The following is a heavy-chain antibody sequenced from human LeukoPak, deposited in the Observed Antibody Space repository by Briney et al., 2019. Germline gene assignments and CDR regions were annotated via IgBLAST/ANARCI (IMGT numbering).Heavy chain of an antibody. D-gene: IGHD4-23*01. CDR3: AISTVAGPVYWYFDL. CDR1: GFTFTSSA. CDR2: IVVGSGNT. Sequence: SVKVSCKASGFTFTSSAMQWVRQARGQRLEGIGWIVVGSGNTNYAQKFQERVTITRDMSTSTAYMELSSLRSEDTAVYYCAISTVAGPVYWYFDLWGRGTLVTVSS. J-gene: IGHJ2*01. V-gene: IGHV1-58*02.